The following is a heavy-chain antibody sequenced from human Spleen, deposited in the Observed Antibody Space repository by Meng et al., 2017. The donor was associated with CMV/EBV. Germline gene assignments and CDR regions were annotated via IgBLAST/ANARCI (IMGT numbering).Heavy chain of an antibody. Sequence: GESLKISCAASGFPVSTNYVSWVRQAPGKGLEWVSVIYSGGVTFYADSVEGRFTISRDTSKNTGYLQMNSLRAEDTAMYYCAREGGIAAPLWWGQGTLVTVSS. D-gene: IGHD6-6*01. V-gene: IGHV3-53*01. CDR1: GFPVSTNY. CDR3: AREGGIAAPLW. CDR2: IYSGGVT. J-gene: IGHJ4*02.